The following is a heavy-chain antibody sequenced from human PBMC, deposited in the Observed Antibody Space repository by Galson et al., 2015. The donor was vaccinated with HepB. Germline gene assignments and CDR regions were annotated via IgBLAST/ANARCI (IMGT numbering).Heavy chain of an antibody. J-gene: IGHJ6*02. CDR2: IIPILGIA. V-gene: IGHV1-69*04. Sequence: SVKVSCKASGGTFSSYTISWVRQAPGQGLEWMGRIIPILGIANYAQKFQGRVTITADKSTSTAYMELSSLRSEDTAVYYCAREPTPPPSWTMVRGVTLYYGMDVWGQGTTVTVSS. CDR3: AREPTPPPSWTMVRGVTLYYGMDV. D-gene: IGHD3-10*01. CDR1: GGTFSSYT.